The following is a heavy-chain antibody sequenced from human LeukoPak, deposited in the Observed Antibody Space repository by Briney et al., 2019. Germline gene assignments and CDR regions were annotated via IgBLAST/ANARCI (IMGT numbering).Heavy chain of an antibody. V-gene: IGHV4-39*01. Sequence: PSETLSLTCTVSGGSISSSSYYWGWIRQPPGKGLEWIGGIYYSGSTYYNPSLKSRVTISVDTSKNQFSLKLSSVTAADTAVYYCARRWAAMPFDYWGQGTLVTVSS. CDR3: ARRWAAMPFDY. CDR2: IYYSGST. J-gene: IGHJ4*02. D-gene: IGHD2-2*01. CDR1: GGSISSSSYY.